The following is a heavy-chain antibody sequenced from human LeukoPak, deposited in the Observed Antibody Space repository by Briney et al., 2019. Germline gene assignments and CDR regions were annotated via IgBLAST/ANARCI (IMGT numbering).Heavy chain of an antibody. Sequence: ASVKVSCKASVFTFTSSTVQWVRQARRQRREWIGWIVVGSGNTNYAQKLQERVSITRDMSTSLVYMELSSLRVEDTAVYYCAAEGAYYYDSRDAFDVWGQGTMVTVSS. J-gene: IGHJ3*01. CDR2: IVVGSGNT. CDR1: VFTFTSST. V-gene: IGHV1-58*01. CDR3: AAEGAYYYDSRDAFDV. D-gene: IGHD3-22*01.